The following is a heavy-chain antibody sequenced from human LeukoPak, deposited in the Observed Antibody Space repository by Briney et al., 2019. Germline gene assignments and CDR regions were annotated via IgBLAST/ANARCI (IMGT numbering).Heavy chain of an antibody. Sequence: VKISCKGSGYSCTIYWIGWVRPRPGKCLEWMEIIYPGGSDTRYSPSFQGQVTMSAANSISNAYLQWRSSKASDTAMYYCARRGVTTYAFDIWGQGTMVTVSS. V-gene: IGHV5-51*01. D-gene: IGHD4-17*01. J-gene: IGHJ3*02. CDR1: GYSCTIYW. CDR2: IYPGGSDT. CDR3: ARRGVTTYAFDI.